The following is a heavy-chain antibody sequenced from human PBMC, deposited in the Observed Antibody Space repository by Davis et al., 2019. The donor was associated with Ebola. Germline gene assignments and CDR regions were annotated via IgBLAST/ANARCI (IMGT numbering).Heavy chain of an antibody. CDR2: INHSGST. V-gene: IGHV4-34*01. CDR3: ARDRGEEWELRSDTFDI. D-gene: IGHD1-26*01. CDR1: GGSFSGYY. J-gene: IGHJ3*02. Sequence: PGGSLRLSCAVYGGSFSGYYWSWIRQPPGKGLEWIGEINHSGSTNYNPSLKSRVTISVDTSKNQFSLKLSSVTAADTAVYYCARDRGEEWELRSDTFDIWGQGTMVTVSS.